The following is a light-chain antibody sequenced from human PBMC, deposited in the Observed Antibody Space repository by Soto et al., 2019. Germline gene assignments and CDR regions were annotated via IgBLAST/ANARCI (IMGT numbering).Light chain of an antibody. Sequence: EIVLTQSPGTLSLSPGERATLSYRASQTVYHGYLAWYQQKPGQAPRLLIYGASSRATGIPDRFSGSESGTDFTLTISRLEPEDFAVYYCQQYVSSPRTFGQGTKVDNK. CDR1: QTVYHGY. J-gene: IGKJ1*01. CDR3: QQYVSSPRT. CDR2: GAS. V-gene: IGKV3-20*01.